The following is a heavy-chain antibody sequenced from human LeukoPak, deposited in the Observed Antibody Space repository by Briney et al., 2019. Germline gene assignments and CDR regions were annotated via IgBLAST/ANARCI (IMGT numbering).Heavy chain of an antibody. J-gene: IGHJ5*02. CDR3: AREGVSSSWYWFDP. CDR1: GDSLSSYY. D-gene: IGHD6-13*01. V-gene: IGHV4-4*07. Sequence: SETLSLTCTVSGDSLSSYYWSWIRQPAGKGLEWIGRIYTSGSTNYNPSLKSRVTMSVDTSKNQFSLKLSSVTAADTAVYYCAREGVSSSWYWFDPWGQGTLVTVSS. CDR2: IYTSGST.